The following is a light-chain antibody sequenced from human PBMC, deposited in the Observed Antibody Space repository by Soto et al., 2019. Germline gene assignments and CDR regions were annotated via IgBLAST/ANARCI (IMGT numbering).Light chain of an antibody. CDR1: SSNIGAGYD. CDR2: GNS. V-gene: IGLV1-40*01. CDR3: QSYDSSLSGSYVV. Sequence: QSALTQPPSVSGAPGQRVTISCTGSSSNIGAGYDVHWYQQLPGTAPKLLIYGNSNRPSGVPDRFSGSKSGTSASLATTGLQAEDEADYYCQSYDSSLSGSYVVFGGGTKLTVL. J-gene: IGLJ2*01.